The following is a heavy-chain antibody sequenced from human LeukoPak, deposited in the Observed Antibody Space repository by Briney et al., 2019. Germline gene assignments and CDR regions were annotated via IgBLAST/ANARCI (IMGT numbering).Heavy chain of an antibody. Sequence: ASVKVSCKASGYTFTSYGISWVRQAPGQGLEWMGWISAYNGNTNYAQKLQGRVTMTTDTSTSTAYMELRSLRSDDTAVYYCARFTPLSYSPYYDFWSGYYPYYFDYWGQGTLVTVSS. J-gene: IGHJ4*02. V-gene: IGHV1-18*01. D-gene: IGHD3-3*01. CDR2: ISAYNGNT. CDR3: ARFTPLSYSPYYDFWSGYYPYYFDY. CDR1: GYTFTSYG.